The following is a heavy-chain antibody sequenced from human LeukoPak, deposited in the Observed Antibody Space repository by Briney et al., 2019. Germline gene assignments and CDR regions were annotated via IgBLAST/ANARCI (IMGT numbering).Heavy chain of an antibody. J-gene: IGHJ4*02. CDR1: GYTFSDFG. Sequence: ASVKVSCKASGYTFSDFGITWVRQAPGQGVEWMGWIGAYNDNTNYPQKFQGRVTLTTDTSTSTAYMELRSLTSDDTALYYCARAGAAVTMFFDFWGQGTLVTVAS. V-gene: IGHV1-18*01. D-gene: IGHD4-17*01. CDR2: IGAYNDNT. CDR3: ARAGAAVTMFFDF.